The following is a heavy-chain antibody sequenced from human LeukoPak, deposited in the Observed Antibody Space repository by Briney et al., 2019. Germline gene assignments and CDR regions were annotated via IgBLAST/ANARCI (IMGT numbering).Heavy chain of an antibody. D-gene: IGHD3-3*01. CDR2: ISGSGGST. CDR1: GFTFSSYA. J-gene: IGHJ6*03. CDR3: AKAGFLEWLTHYYYYYYMDV. V-gene: IGHV3-23*01. Sequence: TGGSLRRSCAASGFTFSSYAMSWVRQAPGKGLEWVSAISGSGGSTYYADSVKCRFTISRDNSKNTLYLQMNSLRAEDTAVYYCAKAGFLEWLTHYYYYYYMDVWGKGTTVTVSS.